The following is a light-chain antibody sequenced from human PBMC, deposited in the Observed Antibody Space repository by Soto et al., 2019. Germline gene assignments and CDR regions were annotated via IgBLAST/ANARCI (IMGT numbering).Light chain of an antibody. V-gene: IGKV3-20*01. Sequence: IVLPQYPGTLSLSPGERATLSCRASQSVSSSYLAWYQQKPGQAPRLLIYGASSRATGIPDRFSGSGSGTDFTLTISRLEPEDFAVYYCQQYGSLPCITSGQLRLLEI. CDR3: QQYGSLPCIT. J-gene: IGKJ5*01. CDR1: QSVSSSY. CDR2: GAS.